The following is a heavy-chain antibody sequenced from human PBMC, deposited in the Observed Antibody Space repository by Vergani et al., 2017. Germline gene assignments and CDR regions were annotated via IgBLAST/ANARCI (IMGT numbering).Heavy chain of an antibody. CDR1: GFTFSDYY. Sequence: QVQLVESGGGLVKPGGSLRLSCAASGFTFSDYYMSWIRQAPGKGLEWVSYISSSSSYTNYADSVKGRFTISRDNSKNTLYLQMNSLRAEDTAVYYCAKNGVRGVTSGYWGQGTLVTVSS. CDR3: AKNGVRGVTSGY. V-gene: IGHV3-11*05. J-gene: IGHJ4*02. CDR2: ISSSSSYT. D-gene: IGHD3-10*01.